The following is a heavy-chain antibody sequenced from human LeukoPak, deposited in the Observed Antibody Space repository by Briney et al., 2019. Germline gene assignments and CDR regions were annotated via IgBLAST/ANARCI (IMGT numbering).Heavy chain of an antibody. J-gene: IGHJ6*03. CDR3: ARLGNWNSPRAHMDV. V-gene: IGHV3-11*01. CDR2: ISSSGSTI. Sequence: GGSLRLSCAASGFTFSDYYMSWIRQAPGKGLEWVSYISSSGSTIYYADSVKGRFTISRDNAKNSLYLQMNSLRAEDTAVYYCARLGNWNSPRAHMDVWGKGITVTVSS. D-gene: IGHD1-1*01. CDR1: GFTFSDYY.